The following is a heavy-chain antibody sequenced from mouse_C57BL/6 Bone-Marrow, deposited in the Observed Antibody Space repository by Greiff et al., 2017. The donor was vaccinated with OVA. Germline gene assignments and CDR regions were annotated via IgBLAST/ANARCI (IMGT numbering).Heavy chain of an antibody. CDR1: GYTFTSYW. D-gene: IGHD2-4*01. J-gene: IGHJ4*01. Sequence: VQLQQPGAELVMPGASVKLSCKASGYTFTSYWMHWVKQRPGQGLEWIGEIDPSDSYTNYNQKFKGKSTLTVDKSSSTAYMQLSSLTSEDSAVYYCARDYDYDGGLYYAMDYWGQGTSVTVSS. CDR3: ARDYDYDGGLYYAMDY. CDR2: IDPSDSYT. V-gene: IGHV1-69*01.